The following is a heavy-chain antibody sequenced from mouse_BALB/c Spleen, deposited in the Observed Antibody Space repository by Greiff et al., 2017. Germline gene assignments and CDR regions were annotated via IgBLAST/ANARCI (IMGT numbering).Heavy chain of an antibody. CDR2: ISSGSSTI. CDR3: ARLPGTSY. D-gene: IGHD4-1*01. CDR1: GFTFSSFG. V-gene: IGHV5-17*02. Sequence: DVHLVESGGGLVQPGGSRKLSCAASGFTFSSFGMHWVRQAPEKGLEWVAYISSGSSTIYYADTVKGRFTISRDNPKNTLFLQMTSLRSEDTAMYYCARLPGTSYWGQGTTLTVSS. J-gene: IGHJ2*01.